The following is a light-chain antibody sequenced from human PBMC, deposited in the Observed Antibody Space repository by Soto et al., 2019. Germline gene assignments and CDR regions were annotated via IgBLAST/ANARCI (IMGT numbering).Light chain of an antibody. Sequence: IVLTQSPGTLSLSPGERATLSCGASQSVTNNFLAWYQQKPGQAPRLLIYGASSMATGVPKRFSGSGSGRAFAITISRLEPGDFAVYYCQQYGTPLFTFGPGTKVDIK. CDR1: QSVTNNF. J-gene: IGKJ3*01. CDR2: GAS. CDR3: QQYGTPLFT. V-gene: IGKV3-20*01.